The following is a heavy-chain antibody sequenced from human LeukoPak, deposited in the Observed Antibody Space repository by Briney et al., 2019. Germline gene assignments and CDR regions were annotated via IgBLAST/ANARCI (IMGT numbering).Heavy chain of an antibody. CDR2: ISGSGGST. CDR1: GFTFRSYA. V-gene: IGHV3-23*01. Sequence: GSLPLSCVASGFTFRSYAMSWARHAPGKGLEWVSAISGSGGSTYYAASVKGRFTISRDNSKNTLYLQMNSLRAEDAAVYYCAKSPYSSGWQGDYWGKGTLVTVSS. J-gene: IGHJ4*02. D-gene: IGHD6-19*01. CDR3: AKSPYSSGWQGDY.